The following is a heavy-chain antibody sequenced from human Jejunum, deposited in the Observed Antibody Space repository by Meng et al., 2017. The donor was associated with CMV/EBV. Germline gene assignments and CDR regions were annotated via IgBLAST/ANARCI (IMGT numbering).Heavy chain of an antibody. CDR3: ASPLLPYYDFWSDYYYFDY. Sequence: YSMTWVRQAPGKGLEWVAYIGSTGISTYYADSVKGRFTISRDIPQNSLYLQMNSLRAEDTAVYYCASPLLPYYDFWSDYYYFDYWGQGTRVTVSS. CDR2: IGSTGIST. J-gene: IGHJ4*02. D-gene: IGHD3-3*01. CDR1: YS. V-gene: IGHV3-48*04.